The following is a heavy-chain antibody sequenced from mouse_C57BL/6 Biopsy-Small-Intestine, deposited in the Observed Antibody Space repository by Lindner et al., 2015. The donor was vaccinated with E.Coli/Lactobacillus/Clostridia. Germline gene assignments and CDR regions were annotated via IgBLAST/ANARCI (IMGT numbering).Heavy chain of an antibody. V-gene: IGHV1-74*01. J-gene: IGHJ1*01. Sequence: SVKVSCKASGYTFTSYYVHWVRQAPGQGLEWMGRINPYGGTTSYAQKFQGRVTMTRDTSTSTVYMELSSLRSEDTAVYYCARGKQWLERGHDAFDVWAQGTMVTVSS. CDR1: GYTFTSYY. CDR3: ARGKQWLERGHDAFDV. D-gene: IGHD4-1*01. CDR2: INPYGGTT.